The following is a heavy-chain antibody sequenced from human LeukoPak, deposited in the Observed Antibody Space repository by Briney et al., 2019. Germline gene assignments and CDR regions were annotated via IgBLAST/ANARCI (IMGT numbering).Heavy chain of an antibody. CDR1: GGSISRRDYY. V-gene: IGHV4-39*02. J-gene: IGHJ4*02. D-gene: IGHD5-24*01. Sequence: PSETLSLTCTVPGGSISRRDYYWGWISQPPGKGLEWIEIIYDTGSTYYTPSPKSRVNISVDTSKNQFSLKLNSVTAADTAVYYCAKEETRAFDYWGQETLVTVP. CDR2: IYDTGST. CDR3: AKEETRAFDY.